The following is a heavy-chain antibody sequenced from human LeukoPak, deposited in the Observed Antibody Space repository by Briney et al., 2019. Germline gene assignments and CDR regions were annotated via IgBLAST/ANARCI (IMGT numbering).Heavy chain of an antibody. D-gene: IGHD6-6*01. J-gene: IGHJ6*03. Sequence: SETLSLTCAVYGGSFSGYYWSWIRQPPGKGLEWIGEINHSGSTNYNPSPKSRVTISVDTSKNQFSLKLSSVTAADTAVYYCARGVAARPFYFYYYMDVWDTGTTVTFSS. CDR2: INHSGST. CDR3: ARGVAARPFYFYYYMDV. V-gene: IGHV4-34*01. CDR1: GGSFSGYY.